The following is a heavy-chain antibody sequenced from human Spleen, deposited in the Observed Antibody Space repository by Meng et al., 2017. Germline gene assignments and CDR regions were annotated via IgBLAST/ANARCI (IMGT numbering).Heavy chain of an antibody. D-gene: IGHD2-15*01. Sequence: GESLKIPCAASGFTFSSYAMHWVRQAPGKGLEWVAVISYDGSNKYYADSVKGRFTISRDNSKNTLYLQMNSLRAEDTAVYYCAKGRGTSCYSASDYWGQGTLVTVSS. V-gene: IGHV3-30*07. CDR2: ISYDGSNK. J-gene: IGHJ4*02. CDR3: AKGRGTSCYSASDY. CDR1: GFTFSSYA.